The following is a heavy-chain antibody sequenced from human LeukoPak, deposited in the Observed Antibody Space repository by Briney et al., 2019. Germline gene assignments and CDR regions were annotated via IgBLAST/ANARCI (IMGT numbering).Heavy chain of an antibody. CDR3: ARDATGDLEFDY. J-gene: IGHJ4*02. Sequence: SQTLSLTCAISGDSVSSNSAAWNWIRQSPSRGLEWLGRTYYRSKWSNNYAVSVKSRITINSDTSKNQFSLQLNSVTPEDTAMYYCARDATGDLEFDYWGQGTLVTVSS. D-gene: IGHD7-27*01. V-gene: IGHV6-1*01. CDR2: TYYRSKWSN. CDR1: GDSVSSNSAA.